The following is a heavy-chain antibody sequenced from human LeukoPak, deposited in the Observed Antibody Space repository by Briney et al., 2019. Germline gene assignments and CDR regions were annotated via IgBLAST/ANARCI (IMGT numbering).Heavy chain of an antibody. CDR3: ARPIQGYSYGYPDAFDI. Sequence: GASLKISSKGSGSRFPSYWISWVRQMPGKGLEWMGRIDPSDSYTNYSPSFQGHVTISADKSVSTAYLQWSSLKASDTAMYYCARPIQGYSYGYPDAFDIWGQGTMVTVSS. D-gene: IGHD5-18*01. J-gene: IGHJ3*02. CDR1: GSRFPSYW. V-gene: IGHV5-10-1*01. CDR2: IDPSDSYT.